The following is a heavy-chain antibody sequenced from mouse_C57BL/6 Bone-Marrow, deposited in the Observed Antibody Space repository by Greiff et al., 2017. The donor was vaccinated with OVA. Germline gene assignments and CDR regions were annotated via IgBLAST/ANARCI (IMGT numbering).Heavy chain of an antibody. Sequence: EVQRVESGPGLVKPSQSLSLTCSVTGYSITSGYYWNWIRQFPGNKLEWMGYISYDGSNNYNPSLKNRISITRDTSKNQFFLKLNSVTTEDTATYYCARGEITTVVAPTDWGQGTTLTVSS. CDR2: ISYDGSN. D-gene: IGHD1-1*01. CDR1: GYSITSGYY. V-gene: IGHV3-6*01. CDR3: ARGEITTVVAPTD. J-gene: IGHJ2*01.